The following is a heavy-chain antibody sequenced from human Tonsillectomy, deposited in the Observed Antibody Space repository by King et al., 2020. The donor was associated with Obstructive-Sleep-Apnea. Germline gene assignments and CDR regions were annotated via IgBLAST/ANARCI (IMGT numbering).Heavy chain of an antibody. J-gene: IGHJ4*02. D-gene: IGHD6-19*01. CDR2: ISSSSSTI. CDR1: GFTFSSYS. CDR3: ARDHLRGGMGIAVAGWGAYFDY. V-gene: IGHV3-48*04. Sequence: EVQLVESGGGLVQPGGSLRLSCAASGFTFSSYSMNWVRQAPGKGLEWVSYISSSSSTIYYADSVKGRFTISRDNAKNSLYLQMNSLRAEDTAVYYCARDHLRGGMGIAVAGWGAYFDYWGQGTLVTVSS.